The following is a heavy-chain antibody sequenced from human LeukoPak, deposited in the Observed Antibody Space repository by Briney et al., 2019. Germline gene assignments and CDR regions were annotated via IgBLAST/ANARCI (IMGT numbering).Heavy chain of an antibody. CDR3: ARDLTFFGVVIPGDY. J-gene: IGHJ4*02. V-gene: IGHV4-4*07. CDR2: IYTSGST. CDR1: GGSISSYY. D-gene: IGHD3-3*01. Sequence: PSETLSLTCTVSGGSISSYYWSWIRQPAGKGLEWIWRIYTSGSTNYNPSLKSGVTMSGDTSKNQFSLNLSSVTAANTAVYYCARDLTFFGVVIPGDYWGQGTLVSVSS.